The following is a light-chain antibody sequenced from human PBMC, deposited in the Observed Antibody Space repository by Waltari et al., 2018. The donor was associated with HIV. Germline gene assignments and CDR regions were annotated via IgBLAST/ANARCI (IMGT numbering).Light chain of an antibody. CDR2: EVS. J-gene: IGLJ3*02. Sequence: QSALTQPASVSGSRGQSITISCTGTSSDVGGYDYVSWYQQHPGKDPQHMTYEVSKRPSGVSSRFSGSKSGNTASLTISGLQAEDGADYYCSSYTSGSTPVVFGGGTKLTV. CDR3: SSYTSGSTPVV. CDR1: SSDVGGYDY. V-gene: IGLV2-14*01.